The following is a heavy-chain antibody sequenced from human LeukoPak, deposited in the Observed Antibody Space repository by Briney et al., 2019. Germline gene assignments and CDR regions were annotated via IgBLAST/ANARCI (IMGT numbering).Heavy chain of an antibody. J-gene: IGHJ4*02. CDR1: GGSISSGSYY. Sequence: SETLSLTCTVSGGSISSGSYYWSWIRQPAGKGLEWIGRIYTSGSTNYNPSLKSRVTISVDTSKNQFSLKLSSVTAADTAVYYCARTRYYYNSRSYGAPYYFDYWGQGTLVTVSS. V-gene: IGHV4-61*02. CDR3: ARTRYYYNSRSYGAPYYFDY. D-gene: IGHD3-10*01. CDR2: IYTSGST.